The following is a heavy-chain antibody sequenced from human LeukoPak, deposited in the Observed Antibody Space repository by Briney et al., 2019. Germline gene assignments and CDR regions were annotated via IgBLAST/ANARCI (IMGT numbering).Heavy chain of an antibody. D-gene: IGHD3-22*01. CDR3: ARVVGGARSSGYSILHFDY. Sequence: SETLSLTCTVSGDSISSSNSFWGWIRQHPGKGLEWIGYIYHSGTSYYNPSLSSRVSISVDTSKNQFSLRLTSMTAADTAIYYCARVVGGARSSGYSILHFDYWGQGTLVTVSS. V-gene: IGHV4-31*03. J-gene: IGHJ4*02. CDR2: IYHSGTS. CDR1: GDSISSSNSF.